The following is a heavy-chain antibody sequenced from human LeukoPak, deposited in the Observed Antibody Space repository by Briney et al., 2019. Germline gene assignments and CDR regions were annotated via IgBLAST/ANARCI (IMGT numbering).Heavy chain of an antibody. V-gene: IGHV4-59*12. D-gene: IGHD6-6*01. J-gene: IGHJ4*02. Sequence: PSETLSLTCTVSGGSISSYYWSWIRQPPGKGLEWIGNIYYGETADYNPSLKSRVTISVDTPKNQFYLALTSVTAADTAIYYCARDQYGSCWGQGTLVT. CDR3: ARDQYGSC. CDR2: IYYGETA. CDR1: GGSISSYY.